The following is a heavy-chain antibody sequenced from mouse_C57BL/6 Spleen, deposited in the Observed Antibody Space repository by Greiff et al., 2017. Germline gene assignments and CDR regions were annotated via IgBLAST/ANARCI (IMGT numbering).Heavy chain of an antibody. V-gene: IGHV5-6*01. D-gene: IGHD2-3*01. CDR1: GFTFSSYG. J-gene: IGHJ4*01. Sequence: EVQRVESGGDLVKPGGSLKLSCAASGFTFSSYGMSWVRQTPDKRLEWVATISSGGSYTYYPDSVKGRFTISRDNATNSLYLQMSSLKSEDTAMVYCARHIYDGCYYAMDYWGQGTSVTVSS. CDR2: ISSGGSYT. CDR3: ARHIYDGCYYAMDY.